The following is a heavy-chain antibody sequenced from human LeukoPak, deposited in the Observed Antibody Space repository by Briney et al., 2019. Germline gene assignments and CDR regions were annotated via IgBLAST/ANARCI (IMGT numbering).Heavy chain of an antibody. J-gene: IGHJ4*02. Sequence: PSETLSLTCTVSGGSISSYYWSWIRQPAGKGLEWIGRIYTSGSTYYNPSLKSRVTISVDTSKNQFSLKLSSVTAADTAVYYCARSAGEFWSGYYKGEYYFDYWGQGTLVTVSS. CDR2: IYTSGST. CDR1: GGSISSYY. D-gene: IGHD3-3*01. V-gene: IGHV4-4*07. CDR3: ARSAGEFWSGYYKGEYYFDY.